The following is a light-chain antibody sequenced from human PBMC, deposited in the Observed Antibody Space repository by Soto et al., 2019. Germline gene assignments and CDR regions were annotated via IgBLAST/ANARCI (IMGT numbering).Light chain of an antibody. J-gene: IGKJ2*01. CDR2: GVS. Sequence: VLTQSPDIVSMSRGERATISCRASQPIGGDYLAWYQQRRGQAPRLLMFGVSTRAAGVSDRFSGTGSGTDFNRTINRLEPEDVAVYYCQHYGSWYSFGQGTQLEI. V-gene: IGKV3-20*01. CDR3: QHYGSWYS. CDR1: QPIGGDY.